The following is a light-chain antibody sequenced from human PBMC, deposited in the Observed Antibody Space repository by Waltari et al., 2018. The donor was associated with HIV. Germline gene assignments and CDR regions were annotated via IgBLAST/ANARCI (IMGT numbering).Light chain of an antibody. V-gene: IGKV3-20*01. Sequence: EIVMPQFPGTLSLSPGERATLSCSASRSLSSSYLAWDQQTPGQAPRLLIYGASSRATGIPDRFSGSGSETDFALTISRLEPEDFAVYYCQQYGSSPPITFGPGTKVDIK. CDR2: GAS. J-gene: IGKJ3*01. CDR3: QQYGSSPPIT. CDR1: RSLSSSY.